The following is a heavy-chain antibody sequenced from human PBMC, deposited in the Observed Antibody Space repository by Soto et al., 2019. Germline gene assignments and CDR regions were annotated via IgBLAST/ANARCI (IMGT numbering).Heavy chain of an antibody. D-gene: IGHD1-26*01. CDR1: GGSSSGRGYY. V-gene: IGHV4-30-4*01. CDR3: ARSRYSGSYFFDY. Sequence: PSVTLCLSWTVPGGSSSGRGYYWSWIRHPPGKGLDWIAYIHNSVSTHYNPSLKSRVTISVDTSKNQFSLKLSSVTAADTAVYYCARSRYSGSYFFDYWGQGILVTVSS. J-gene: IGHJ4*02. CDR2: IHNSVST.